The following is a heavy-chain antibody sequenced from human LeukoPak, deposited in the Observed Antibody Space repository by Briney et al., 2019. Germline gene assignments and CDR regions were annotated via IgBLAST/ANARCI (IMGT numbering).Heavy chain of an antibody. J-gene: IGHJ3*02. CDR1: GGSISSGDYY. D-gene: IGHD2-2*01. V-gene: IGHV4-30-4*01. CDR3: ARVRPYIVVVPAGAFDI. Sequence: PSETLSLTCTVSGGSISSGDYYWSWIRQPPGKGLEWIGYIYYSGSTYYNPSLKSRVTISVDTSKNQFSLKLSSVTAADTAVYYCARVRPYIVVVPAGAFDIWGQGTMVTVSS. CDR2: IYYSGST.